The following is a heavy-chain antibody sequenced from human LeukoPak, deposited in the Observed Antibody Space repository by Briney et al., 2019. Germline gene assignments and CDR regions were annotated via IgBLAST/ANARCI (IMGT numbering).Heavy chain of an antibody. CDR1: GFTVSSNY. V-gene: IGHV3-53*01. CDR2: ISSGDST. J-gene: IGHJ4*02. CDR3: GRDLIGTAASWDS. D-gene: IGHD2-21*01. Sequence: GGSLRLSCAASGFTVSSNYMSWVRQAPGKGLEWVSVISSGDSTYYADSAKGRFTISRDNSKNTLYLQMNSLRVEDTAVYYCGRDLIGTAASWDSWGQGTLVTVSS.